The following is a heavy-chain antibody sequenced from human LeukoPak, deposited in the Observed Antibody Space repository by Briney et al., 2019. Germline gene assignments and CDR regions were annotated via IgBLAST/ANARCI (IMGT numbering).Heavy chain of an antibody. V-gene: IGHV3-33*01. D-gene: IGHD4-17*01. CDR3: AREVGNYYGDPVVY. Sequence: GGSLRLSCAASGFIFSSYGMHWVRQAPGKGLEWVAAIWNDGNNKYYADSAKGRFTISRDNSRNTLYLQMNSLRAEDTAVYYCAREVGNYYGDPVVYWGQGTLVTVSS. CDR1: GFIFSSYG. CDR2: IWNDGNNK. J-gene: IGHJ4*02.